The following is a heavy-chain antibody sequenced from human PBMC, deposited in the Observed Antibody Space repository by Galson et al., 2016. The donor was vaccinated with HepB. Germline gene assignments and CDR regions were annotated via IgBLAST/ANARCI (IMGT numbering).Heavy chain of an antibody. D-gene: IGHD1-26*01. J-gene: IGHJ6*03. CDR3: ARVGPPYYSYYMDV. CDR2: IYSSGST. V-gene: IGHV4-59*13. CDR1: GGSISSYF. Sequence: SETLSLTCTVSGGSISSYFWSWIRQPPGKGLEWIGYIYSSGSTNYNPSLKSRVTISIDTSKNRFSLKLSSVTAADTAVYYCARVGPPYYSYYMDVGGKGTTVTVSS.